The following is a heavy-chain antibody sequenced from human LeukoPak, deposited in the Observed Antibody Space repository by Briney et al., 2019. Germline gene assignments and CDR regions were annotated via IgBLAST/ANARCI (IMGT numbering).Heavy chain of an antibody. Sequence: GGSLRLSCAASGFTFSSYAMSWVRPAPGKGLEWVSAIIGSGGSTYYADSVKGGFTISRDNSKNTLYQKMNSLRAEDTAVYYCAKGYNWNTNAFDIWGQGTMVTVSS. J-gene: IGHJ3*02. CDR3: AKGYNWNTNAFDI. CDR1: GFTFSSYA. D-gene: IGHD1/OR15-1a*01. V-gene: IGHV3-23*01. CDR2: IIGSGGST.